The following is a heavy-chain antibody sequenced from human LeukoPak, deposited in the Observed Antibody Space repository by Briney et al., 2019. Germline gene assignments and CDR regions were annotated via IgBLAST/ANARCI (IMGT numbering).Heavy chain of an antibody. CDR1: GFTFSSYG. V-gene: IGHV3-33*06. CDR2: IWYDGSNK. D-gene: IGHD6-19*01. Sequence: GGSLRLSCAASGFTFSSYGMHWVRQAPGKGLEWVAVIWYDGSNKYYADSVKGRFTISRDNSKNTLYLQMNSLRAEDTAEYYCAKDSNGWYQRGSNYFDYWGQGTLVTVSS. J-gene: IGHJ4*02. CDR3: AKDSNGWYQRGSNYFDY.